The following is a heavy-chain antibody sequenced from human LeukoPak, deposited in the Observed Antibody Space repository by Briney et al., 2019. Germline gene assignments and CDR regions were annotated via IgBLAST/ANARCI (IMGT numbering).Heavy chain of an antibody. CDR2: INPSGGST. CDR1: GYTFTNYH. V-gene: IGHV1-46*01. CDR3: ARINSGSYWGHDAFDM. Sequence: GASVKVSCKASGYTFTNYHLHWVRQAPGQGLEWMGIINPSGGSTSYAQKFQDRVTMTRDTSTSTVYMELNSLRSEDTAVYYCARINSGSYWGHDAFDMWGQGTMVTVSS. J-gene: IGHJ3*02. D-gene: IGHD1-26*01.